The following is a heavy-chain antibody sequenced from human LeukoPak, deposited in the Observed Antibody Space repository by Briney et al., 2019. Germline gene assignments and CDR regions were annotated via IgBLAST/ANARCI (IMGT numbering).Heavy chain of an antibody. CDR1: GFTFSSYS. J-gene: IGHJ2*01. Sequence: GGSLRLSCAASGFTFSSYSMNWVRQAPGKGLEWVSYISSSSSYIYHADSAKGRFTISRDNAKNSLYLQMNSLRAEDTAVYYCARDPGNWYFDLWGRGTLVTVSS. V-gene: IGHV3-21*01. CDR2: ISSSSSYI. CDR3: ARDPGNWYFDL. D-gene: IGHD3-10*01.